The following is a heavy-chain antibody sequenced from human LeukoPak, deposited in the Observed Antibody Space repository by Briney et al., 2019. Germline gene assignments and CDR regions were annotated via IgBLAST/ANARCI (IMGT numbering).Heavy chain of an antibody. Sequence: GASVKVSCKASGYIFTDYYMKWVRQAPGQGLEWMGWLRPEDGGTNYAQKFQGRITPTRDTSITTAYMELSSLTSDDTAVYFCARWREGSGTFYIDQWGQGTLVTVSS. CDR3: ARWREGSGTFYIDQ. CDR2: LRPEDGGT. CDR1: GYIFTDYY. J-gene: IGHJ4*02. D-gene: IGHD3-10*01. V-gene: IGHV1-2*02.